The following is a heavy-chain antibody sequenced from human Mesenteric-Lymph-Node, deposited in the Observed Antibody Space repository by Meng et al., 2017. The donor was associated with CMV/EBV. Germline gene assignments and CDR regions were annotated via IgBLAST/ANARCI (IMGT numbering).Heavy chain of an antibody. Sequence: ASVKVSCKASGYTFTSYDINWVRQASGQGPEWMGWMNVQTGNTGYAQKFQGRVIMTRDTSINTAFMELNTLRSEDTAVYYCTRGRGWTTTWSHSSYYFDYWGQGALVTVSS. CDR1: GYTFTSYD. D-gene: IGHD1-1*01. J-gene: IGHJ4*02. CDR2: MNVQTGNT. CDR3: TRGRGWTTTWSHSSYYFDY. V-gene: IGHV1-8*01.